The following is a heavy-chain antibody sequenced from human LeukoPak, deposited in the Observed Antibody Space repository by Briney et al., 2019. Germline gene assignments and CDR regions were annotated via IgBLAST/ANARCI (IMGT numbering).Heavy chain of an antibody. CDR3: ATIRDTALRYWYSDL. V-gene: IGHV4-59*03. CDR1: GDSISSYY. D-gene: IGHD5-18*01. CDR2: IYYSGST. J-gene: IGHJ2*01. Sequence: SETLSLTCSVSGDSISSYYWSWIRQPPGKGLEWIGYIYYSGSTSYNPSLKSRVTMSVDTSKNQFSLKLSFVTAADTAVYYCATIRDTALRYWYSDLWGRGTLVIVSS.